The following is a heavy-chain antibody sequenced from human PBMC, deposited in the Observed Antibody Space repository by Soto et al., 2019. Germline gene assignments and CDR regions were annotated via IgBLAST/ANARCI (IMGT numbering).Heavy chain of an antibody. J-gene: IGHJ3*02. CDR2: IIPILGIA. Sequence: QVQLVQSGAEVKKPGSSVKVSCKASGGTFSSYTISWVRQAPGQGLEWMGRIIPILGIANYAQKFQGRVKITVDKSQSTAYMELSSRRSEDTAVYYCARWIARAIVATIDGGYAFEIWGQGTMVTVSS. CDR3: ARWIARAIVATIDGGYAFEI. CDR1: GGTFSSYT. V-gene: IGHV1-69*02. D-gene: IGHD5-12*01.